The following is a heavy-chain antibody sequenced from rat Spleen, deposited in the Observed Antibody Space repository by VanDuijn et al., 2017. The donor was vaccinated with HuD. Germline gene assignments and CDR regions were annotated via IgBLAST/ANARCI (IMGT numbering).Heavy chain of an antibody. J-gene: IGHJ2*01. V-gene: IGHV2S13*01. Sequence: QVQLKESGPGLVQPSQTLSLTCTVSGFSLTSYHVSWVRQSPGKGLEWMAVIWSGGNTDYNSGLKSRLSISRDTSKSQVFLKVKSLKTEDTGIYYCTRTHYGSPGYFDYWGQGVMVTVSS. CDR2: IWSGGNT. CDR1: GFSLTSYH. D-gene: IGHD1-2*01. CDR3: TRTHYGSPGYFDY.